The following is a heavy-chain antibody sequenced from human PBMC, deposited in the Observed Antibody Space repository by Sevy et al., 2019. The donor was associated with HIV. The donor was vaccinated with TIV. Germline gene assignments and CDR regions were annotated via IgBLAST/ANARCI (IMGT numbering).Heavy chain of an antibody. CDR3: AREGPYGSGTKNWFDP. V-gene: IGHV1-8*01. D-gene: IGHD3-10*01. CDR1: GYTFTSYD. J-gene: IGHJ5*02. CDR2: MNPNSGNT. Sequence: ASVKVSCKASGYTFTSYDINWVRQATGQGLEWMGWMNPNSGNTGYAQKFQGRVTMTRNTSISTAYMELSSLRSEDTAVYYFAREGPYGSGTKNWFDPWGQGTLVTVSS.